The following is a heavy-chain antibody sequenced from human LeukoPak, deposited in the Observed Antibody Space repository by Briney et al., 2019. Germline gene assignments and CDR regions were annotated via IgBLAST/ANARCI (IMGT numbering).Heavy chain of an antibody. CDR3: AREMVGERGWFDP. Sequence: SETLSLTCTVSGGSISSCYWSWTRQPPGKGLEWIGYIYYSGSTNYNPSLKSRVTISVDTSKNQFSLKLSSVTAADTAVYYCAREMVGERGWFDPWGQGTLVTVSS. V-gene: IGHV4-59*01. D-gene: IGHD2-15*01. CDR2: IYYSGST. CDR1: GGSISSCY. J-gene: IGHJ5*02.